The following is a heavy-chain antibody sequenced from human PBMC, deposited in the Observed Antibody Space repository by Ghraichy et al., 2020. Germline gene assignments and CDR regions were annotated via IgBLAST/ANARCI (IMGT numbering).Heavy chain of an antibody. D-gene: IGHD6-19*01. CDR1: GFTFSSYA. Sequence: GGSLRLSCAASGFTFSSYAMSWVRQAPGKGLEWVSDISGGGGSTYYADSVKGRFTISRDNSKNTLYLQMSSLTAEDTAVYYCAKASAVAGLYYFDYWGQGTLVTVSS. CDR3: AKASAVAGLYYFDY. V-gene: IGHV3-23*01. CDR2: ISGGGGST. J-gene: IGHJ4*02.